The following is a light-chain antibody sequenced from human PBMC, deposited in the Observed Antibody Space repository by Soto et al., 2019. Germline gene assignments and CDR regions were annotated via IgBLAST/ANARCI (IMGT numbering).Light chain of an antibody. CDR1: QSVSSSY. J-gene: IGKJ5*01. CDR2: GAS. Sequence: EIVLTQSPGTLSLSPGERATLSCRASQSVSSSYLAWYQQKPGQAPRLLIYGASSRATGIPDRFSGSGSGTDFTLTISRLEPEDFAVYYWQQYGRSAPITFGQGTRLEI. V-gene: IGKV3-20*01. CDR3: QQYGRSAPIT.